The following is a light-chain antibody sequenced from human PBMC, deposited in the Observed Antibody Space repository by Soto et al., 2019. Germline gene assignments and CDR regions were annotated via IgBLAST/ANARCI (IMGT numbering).Light chain of an antibody. Sequence: DIQMTQSHSTLSASVGDRVTITCRASQAIDSWLAWYQQRPGKPPNPLIYKASTLASGVPSRFSGSGSGTEFTLTINSLQPDDFATYYCQQYHIYSGTFGQGTKVDIK. CDR1: QAIDSW. J-gene: IGKJ1*01. CDR2: KAS. CDR3: QQYHIYSGT. V-gene: IGKV1-5*03.